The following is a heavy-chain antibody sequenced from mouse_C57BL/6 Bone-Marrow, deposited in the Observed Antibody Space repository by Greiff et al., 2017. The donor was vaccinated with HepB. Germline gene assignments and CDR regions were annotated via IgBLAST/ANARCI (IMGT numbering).Heavy chain of an antibody. Sequence: VKLVESGPGLVQPSQSLSITCTVSGFSLTSYGVHWVRQSPGKGLEWLGVIWSGGSTDYNAAFISRLSISKDNSKSQVFFKMNSLQADDTAIYYCARAHYGYDEGTAYWGQGTLVTVSA. CDR2: IWSGGST. D-gene: IGHD2-2*01. CDR1: GFSLTSYG. J-gene: IGHJ3*01. V-gene: IGHV2-2*01. CDR3: ARAHYGYDEGTAY.